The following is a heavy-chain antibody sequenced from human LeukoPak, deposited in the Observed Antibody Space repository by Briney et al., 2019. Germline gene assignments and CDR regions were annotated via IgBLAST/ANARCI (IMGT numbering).Heavy chain of an antibody. J-gene: IGHJ5*02. CDR3: AREGMYSSSWYYIPNWFDP. D-gene: IGHD6-13*01. CDR1: GFTFSSYA. V-gene: IGHV3-30-3*01. CDR2: ISYDGSNK. Sequence: GGSLRLSCAASGFTFSSYAMHWVRQAPGKGLEWVAVISYDGSNKYYADSVKGRFTISRDNSKNTLYLQMNSLRAEDTAVYYCAREGMYSSSWYYIPNWFDPWGQGTLVTVSS.